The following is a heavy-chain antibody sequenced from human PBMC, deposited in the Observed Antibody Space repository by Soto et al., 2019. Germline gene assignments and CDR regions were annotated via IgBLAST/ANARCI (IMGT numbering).Heavy chain of an antibody. V-gene: IGHV3-23*01. CDR2: IDGSGGIT. D-gene: IGHD3-10*01. Sequence: GGSLRFSCAASGFSFGTTDMSWVRQAPGEGLEWVSTIDGSGGITYYADSVRGRFTISRDNSRSTVYLQMNSLRGEDTALYYCVKNSGWFNTWGQGALVTVSS. CDR3: VKNSGWFNT. J-gene: IGHJ5*02. CDR1: GFSFGTTD.